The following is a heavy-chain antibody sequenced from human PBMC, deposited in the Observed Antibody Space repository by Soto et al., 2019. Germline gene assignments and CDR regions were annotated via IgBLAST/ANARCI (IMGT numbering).Heavy chain of an antibody. J-gene: IGHJ3*02. V-gene: IGHV3-30*18. D-gene: IGHD3-10*01. CDR1: GFTFRSFG. CDR2: VSHDGNKE. CDR3: AKDMGPSPRPPDSLDI. Sequence: QMRLEESGGNVVQPGRSLRLSCVASGFTFRSFGMHWVRQAPGKGLEWVATVSHDGNKEYYTDSVKGRFTVSRDNSRDTIYLQMNSVRADDTAVYFCAKDMGPSPRPPDSLDIWGQGTVVTVSS.